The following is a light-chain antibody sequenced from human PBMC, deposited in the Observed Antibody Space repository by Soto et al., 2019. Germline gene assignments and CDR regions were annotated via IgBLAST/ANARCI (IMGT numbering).Light chain of an antibody. J-gene: IGLJ1*01. V-gene: IGLV2-8*01. CDR2: EVS. CDR3: SSYAGSNNLRI. CDR1: SSDVGGYNY. Sequence: VLTQPPSASGSPGQSVTISCTGTSSDVGGYNYVSWYQQHPGKAPKLMIYEVSKRPSGVPDRFSGSKSGNTASLTVSGLQAEDEADYYCSSYAGSNNLRIFGTGTKVTVL.